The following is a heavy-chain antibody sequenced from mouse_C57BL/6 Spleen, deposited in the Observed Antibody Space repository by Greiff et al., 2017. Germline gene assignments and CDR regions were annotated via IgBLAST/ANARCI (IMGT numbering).Heavy chain of an antibody. D-gene: IGHD2-4*01. CDR3: AKTSDYDWFAY. Sequence: VQLQQSGPGLVQPSQSLSITCTVSGFSFTSYGVHWVRQSPGKGLEWLGVIWRGGSTDYNAAFMSRLSITKDKSKSQVFLKMNSLPAEDTAIYYCAKTSDYDWFAYWGQGTLVTVSA. J-gene: IGHJ3*01. V-gene: IGHV2-5*01. CDR1: GFSFTSYG. CDR2: IWRGGST.